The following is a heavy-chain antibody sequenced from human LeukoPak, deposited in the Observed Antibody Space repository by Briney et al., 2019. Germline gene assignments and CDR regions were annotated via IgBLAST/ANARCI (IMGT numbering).Heavy chain of an antibody. J-gene: IGHJ5*02. CDR2: FDPEDGET. Sequence: ASVKVSCKVSGYTLTELSMHWVRQAPGKGLEWMGGFDPEDGETIYAQKFQGRVTMTRDTSINTAYMELSRLRSDDTAVYYCARAQYFSSSSPLFDPWGQGTLVTVSS. V-gene: IGHV1-24*01. D-gene: IGHD6-6*01. CDR1: GYTLTELS. CDR3: ARAQYFSSSSPLFDP.